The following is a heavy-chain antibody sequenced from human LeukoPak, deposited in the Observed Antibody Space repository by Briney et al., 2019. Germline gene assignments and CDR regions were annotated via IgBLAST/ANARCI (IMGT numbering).Heavy chain of an antibody. CDR3: ARAYYDSSGYYHNDY. V-gene: IGHV4-59*01. Sequence: GSLRLSCADSGITFSTYWMSWIRQPPGKGLEWIGYIYYSGSTNYNPSLKSRVTVSVDTSKNQFSLKLSSVTAADTAVYYCARAYYDSSGYYHNDYWGQGTLVTVSS. D-gene: IGHD3-22*01. CDR1: GITFSTYW. J-gene: IGHJ4*02. CDR2: IYYSGST.